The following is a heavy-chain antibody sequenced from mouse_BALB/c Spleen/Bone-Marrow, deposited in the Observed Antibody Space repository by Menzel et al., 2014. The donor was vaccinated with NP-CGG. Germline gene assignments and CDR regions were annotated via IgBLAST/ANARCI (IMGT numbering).Heavy chain of an antibody. V-gene: IGHV3-2*02. D-gene: IGHD2-4*01. CDR2: ISYSGST. Sequence: EVQLVESGPGLVKPSQSLSLTCTVTGYSITSDYAWNWIRQFPGNKLEWMGYISYSGSTSYNPSLKSRISITRDTSKNQFFLQLNSVTTEDTATYYCARYDYDVGYFDYWGQGTTLTVSS. CDR3: ARYDYDVGYFDY. CDR1: GYSITSDYA. J-gene: IGHJ2*01.